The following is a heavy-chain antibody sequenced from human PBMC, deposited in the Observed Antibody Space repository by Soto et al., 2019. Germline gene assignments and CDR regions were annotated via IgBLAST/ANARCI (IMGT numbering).Heavy chain of an antibody. V-gene: IGHV3-23*01. CDR3: AKHLSNGSPDY. CDR1: GFTFSSYA. CDR2: ISGSGGGT. Sequence: EVQLLESGGALVQPGGSLRLSCAASGFTFSSYAMSWVRQAPGKGLEWVSLISGSGGGTYYEDSVKGRFTISRDNSKNTLYLQMNSLRAEDTAVFYCAKHLSNGSPDYWGQGTLVTVSS. D-gene: IGHD2-15*01. J-gene: IGHJ4*02.